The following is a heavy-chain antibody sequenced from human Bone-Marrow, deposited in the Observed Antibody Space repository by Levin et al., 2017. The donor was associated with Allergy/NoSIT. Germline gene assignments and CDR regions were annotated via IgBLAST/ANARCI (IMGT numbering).Heavy chain of an antibody. CDR2: IGNSGGGT. Sequence: SGGSLRLSCAASGFNFNLYAMSWVRQAPGRGLEYVADIGNSGGGTYYADSVKGRFTISRDNSKNTLSLQMNSLRAEDTALYYCAKSSSRVVIRGQYYFDSWGQGSLVIVSS. CDR1: GFNFNLYA. CDR3: AKSSSRVVIRGQYYFDS. V-gene: IGHV3-23*01. J-gene: IGHJ4*02. D-gene: IGHD3-22*01.